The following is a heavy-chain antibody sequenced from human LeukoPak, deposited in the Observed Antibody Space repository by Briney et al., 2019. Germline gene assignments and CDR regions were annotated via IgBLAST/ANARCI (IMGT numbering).Heavy chain of an antibody. V-gene: IGHV4-30-4*01. CDR3: ARDYGDFHNWFDP. J-gene: IGHJ5*02. CDR1: GGSIGSYY. D-gene: IGHD4-17*01. CDR2: IYYSGST. Sequence: SETLSLTCTVSGGSIGSYYWSWIRQPPGKGLEWIGYIYYSGSTYYNPSLKSRVTISVDTSKNQFSLKLSSVTAADTAVYYCARDYGDFHNWFDPWGQGTLVTVSS.